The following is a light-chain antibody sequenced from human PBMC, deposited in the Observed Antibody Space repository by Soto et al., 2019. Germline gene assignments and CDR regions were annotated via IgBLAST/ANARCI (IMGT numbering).Light chain of an antibody. CDR3: QQYNNWPIT. J-gene: IGKJ5*01. CDR1: QDISNY. V-gene: IGKV1-33*01. CDR2: KAS. Sequence: DIQMTQSPSSLSASVGDRFTITCQASQDISNYLNWYQQKPGKAPKLLIYKASSLESGVPSRFSGSGSGTEFTLTISSLQSEDFEIYYCQQYNNWPITFGQGTRLENK.